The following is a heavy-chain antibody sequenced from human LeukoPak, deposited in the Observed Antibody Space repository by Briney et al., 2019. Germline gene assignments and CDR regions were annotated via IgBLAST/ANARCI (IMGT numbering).Heavy chain of an antibody. CDR3: ARTTVITPSAFDL. CDR1: GGSFSGYY. J-gene: IGHJ3*01. CDR2: INHSGST. V-gene: IGHV4-34*01. D-gene: IGHD4-23*01. Sequence: SETLSLTCVVYGGSFSGYYWSWIRLPPGQGLEWIGEINHSGSTSYNPSLESRATVSVDTSKNQFSLKLTSMTAADTAVYFCARTTVITPSAFDLWGQGTSVTVSS.